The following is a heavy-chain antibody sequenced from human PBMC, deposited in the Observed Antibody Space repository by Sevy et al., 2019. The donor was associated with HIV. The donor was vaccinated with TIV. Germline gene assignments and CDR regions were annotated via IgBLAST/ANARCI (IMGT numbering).Heavy chain of an antibody. J-gene: IGHJ4*02. V-gene: IGHV1-18*04. CDR1: GYPFTVYH. Sequence: ASVKVSCKASGYPFTVYHITWVRQAPGQGLEWLGWVAAYNGDTNFAHTVRDRVTMTTDTSTNTAHMELRGLTSADTAVYFCARALAPYTGPSSLDYWAQGTLVTVSS. CDR2: VAAYNGDT. D-gene: IGHD5-12*01. CDR3: ARALAPYTGPSSLDY.